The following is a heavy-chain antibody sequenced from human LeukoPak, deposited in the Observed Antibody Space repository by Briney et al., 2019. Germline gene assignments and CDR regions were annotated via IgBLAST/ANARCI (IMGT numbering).Heavy chain of an antibody. Sequence: GGSLSLSCAASGFTVSSNYMSWVRQAPGKGLEWVSVIYSGGSTYYADCVKGRFTISRDNSKNTLYLQRSSLGAEDTAVYYCARVAGGFGVVIQYYFDYWGQGTLVTVSS. J-gene: IGHJ4*02. CDR2: IYSGGST. D-gene: IGHD3-3*01. CDR1: GFTVSSNY. V-gene: IGHV3-53*01. CDR3: ARVAGGFGVVIQYYFDY.